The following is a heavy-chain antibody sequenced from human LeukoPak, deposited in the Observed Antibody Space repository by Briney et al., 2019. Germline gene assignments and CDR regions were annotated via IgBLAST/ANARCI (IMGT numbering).Heavy chain of an antibody. CDR2: ISASGGST. CDR3: ARDLHTRPLSIAARPGFDY. CDR1: GFTFSSYA. V-gene: IGHV3-23*01. Sequence: PGGSQRLSCAASGFTFSSYAMSWVRQAPGRGLEWVSVISASGGSTYYADSVKGRFTISRDSSKNTLYLQMNSLRAEDTAVYYCARDLHTRPLSIAARPGFDYWGQGTLVTVSS. J-gene: IGHJ4*02. D-gene: IGHD6-6*01.